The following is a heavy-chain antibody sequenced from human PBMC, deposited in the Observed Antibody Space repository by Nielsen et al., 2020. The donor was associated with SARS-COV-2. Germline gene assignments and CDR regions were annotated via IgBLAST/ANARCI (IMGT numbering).Heavy chain of an antibody. CDR1: GYTFTGYY. CDR2: INPNSGGT. Sequence: ASVKVSCKASGYTFTGYYMHWVRQAPGQGLEWMGRINPNSGGTNYAQKFQGRVTMTRDTSISTAYMELSRLRSDDTAVYYCARVAEEVGYYYYGMDVWGQGTTVTVSS. CDR3: ARVAEEVGYYYYGMDV. V-gene: IGHV1-2*06. D-gene: IGHD1-26*01. J-gene: IGHJ6*02.